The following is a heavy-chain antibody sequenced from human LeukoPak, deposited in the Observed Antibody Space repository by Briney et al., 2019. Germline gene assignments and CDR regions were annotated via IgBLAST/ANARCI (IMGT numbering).Heavy chain of an antibody. Sequence: GGSLRLSCAASGFTFSSYAMSWVRQAPGKGLEWVSAISGSGGSTYYADSVRGRFTISRDNSKNTLYLQMNSLRAKDTAVYYCAKVHYYDSSGFPYYFGFWGLGTLVTVSS. D-gene: IGHD3-22*01. J-gene: IGHJ4*02. V-gene: IGHV3-23*01. CDR1: GFTFSSYA. CDR2: ISGSGGST. CDR3: AKVHYYDSSGFPYYFGF.